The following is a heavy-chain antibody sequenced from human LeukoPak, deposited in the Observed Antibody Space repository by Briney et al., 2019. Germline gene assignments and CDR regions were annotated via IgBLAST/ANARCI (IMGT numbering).Heavy chain of an antibody. Sequence: SETLSLTCAVYGGSFSGYYWSWIRQPPGKGPEWIGEINHSGSTNYSPSLKSRVTISVDTSKNQFSLKLSSVTAADTAVYYCARAPIAVAGNDYWGQGTLVTVSS. J-gene: IGHJ4*02. CDR3: ARAPIAVAGNDY. V-gene: IGHV4-34*01. D-gene: IGHD6-19*01. CDR1: GGSFSGYY. CDR2: INHSGST.